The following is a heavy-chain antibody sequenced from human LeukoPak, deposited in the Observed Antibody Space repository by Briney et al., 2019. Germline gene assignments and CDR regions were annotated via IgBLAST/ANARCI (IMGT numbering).Heavy chain of an antibody. D-gene: IGHD3-10*01. CDR3: AKDLVRGVSISYYYMDV. CDR2: IRYDGSNK. J-gene: IGHJ6*03. Sequence: GGSLRLSCAASGFTFSSYGMHWVRQAPGKGLEWVAFIRYDGSNKYYADSVKGRFTISRDNSKNTLYLQMNSLRAEDTAVYYCAKDLVRGVSISYYYMDVWGKGTTVTISS. V-gene: IGHV3-30*02. CDR1: GFTFSSYG.